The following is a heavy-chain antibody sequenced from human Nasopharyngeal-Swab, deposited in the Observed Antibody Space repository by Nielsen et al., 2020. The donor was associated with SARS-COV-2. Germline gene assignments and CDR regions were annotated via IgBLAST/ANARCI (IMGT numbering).Heavy chain of an antibody. CDR3: ARAPIVVVITAFDY. Sequence: SETLFLTCAVYGASFSGYYWRWSWIRQHPGKGLEWIGYIYYSGSTYYNPSLKSRVTISVDTSKNQFSLKLSSVTAADTAVYYCARAPIVVVITAFDYWGQGTLVTVSS. D-gene: IGHD3-22*01. J-gene: IGHJ4*02. CDR2: IYYSGST. V-gene: IGHV4-31*11. CDR1: GASFSGYYWR.